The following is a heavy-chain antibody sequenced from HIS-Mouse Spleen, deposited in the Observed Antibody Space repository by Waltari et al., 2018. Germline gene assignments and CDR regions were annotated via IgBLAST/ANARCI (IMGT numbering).Heavy chain of an antibody. J-gene: IGHJ3*02. Sequence: QVQLQESGPGLVKPSQTLSLTCTVSGGSISSGGYYWSWIRQHPGKGLEWIGDIYYSGSTYYNPSLKSRVTISVDTSKNQFSLKLSSVTAADTAVYYCARDGPLSIVGASDAFDIWGQGTMVTVSS. CDR2: IYYSGST. D-gene: IGHD1-26*01. CDR1: GGSISSGGYY. CDR3: ARDGPLSIVGASDAFDI. V-gene: IGHV4-31*03.